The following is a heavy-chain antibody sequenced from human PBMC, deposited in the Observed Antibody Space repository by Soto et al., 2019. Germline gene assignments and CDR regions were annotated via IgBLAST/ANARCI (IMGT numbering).Heavy chain of an antibody. D-gene: IGHD2-15*01. Sequence: QLQLQESGPGLVKPSETLSLTCTVSGGSISSSSYYWGWIRQPPGKGLEWIGSIYYSGSTCNNPSLKSRVTISVDTSKNQFSLKLSSVTATDTAVYYCARHRSSGSCYVAFDIWGQGTMVTVSS. J-gene: IGHJ3*02. CDR1: GGSISSSSYY. CDR3: ARHRSSGSCYVAFDI. CDR2: IYYSGST. V-gene: IGHV4-39*01.